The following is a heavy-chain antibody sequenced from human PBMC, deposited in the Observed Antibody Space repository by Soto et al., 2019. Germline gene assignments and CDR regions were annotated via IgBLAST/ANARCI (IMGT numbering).Heavy chain of an antibody. CDR1: GFMFNNYA. V-gene: IGHV3-23*01. Sequence: PGGSLRLSCAASGFMFNNYAMSWVRQDPGKGLEWVSTVSVSGGTTYYADSLKGRFTISRDNSKKTVYLQMNRLRADDTAIYYCAKGLYYYDSSGYRLFDYWGQGTLVTVSS. D-gene: IGHD3-22*01. CDR3: AKGLYYYDSSGYRLFDY. CDR2: VSVSGGTT. J-gene: IGHJ4*02.